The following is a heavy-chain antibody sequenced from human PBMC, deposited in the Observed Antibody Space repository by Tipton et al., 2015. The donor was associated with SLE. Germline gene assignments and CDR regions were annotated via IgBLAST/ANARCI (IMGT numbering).Heavy chain of an antibody. CDR1: GFTFSNYE. D-gene: IGHD1-26*01. CDR2: ISSSGSTI. CDR3: ARHSGSYYYYHMDV. J-gene: IGHJ6*02. Sequence: SLRLSCAASGFTFSNYEMSWVRQAPGKGLEWVSDISSSGSTIYYADSVKGRFTISRDNAKNSLYLQMNSLRAEDTALYYCARHSGSYYYYHMDVWGQGTTVTVSS. V-gene: IGHV3-48*03.